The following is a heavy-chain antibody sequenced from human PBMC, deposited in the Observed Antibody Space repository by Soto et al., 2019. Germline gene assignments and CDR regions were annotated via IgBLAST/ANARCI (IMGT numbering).Heavy chain of an antibody. CDR2: INAGNGNT. Sequence: QVQLVQSGAEVKKPGASVKVSCKASGYTFTSYAIHWVRQAPGQRLEWMGWINAGNGNTKYSQKFQDRVTITRDTSASTDYMERSSLRSEDTAVYYCARDLGGWPDYWGQGTLVTVSS. V-gene: IGHV1-3*01. D-gene: IGHD6-19*01. J-gene: IGHJ4*02. CDR3: ARDLGGWPDY. CDR1: GYTFTSYA.